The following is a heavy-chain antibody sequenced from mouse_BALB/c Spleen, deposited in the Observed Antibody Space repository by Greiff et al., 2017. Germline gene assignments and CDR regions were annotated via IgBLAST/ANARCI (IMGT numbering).Heavy chain of an antibody. CDR3: ARSIYDGYYCAMDY. J-gene: IGHJ4*01. V-gene: IGHV3-8*02. Sequence: EVQLQQSGPSLVKPSQTLSLTCSVTGDSITSGYWNWIRKFPGNKLEYMGYISYSGSTYYNPSLKSRISITRDTSKNQYYLQLNSVTTEDTATYYCARSIYDGYYCAMDYWGQGTSVTVSS. CDR2: ISYSGST. CDR1: GDSITSGY. D-gene: IGHD2-3*01.